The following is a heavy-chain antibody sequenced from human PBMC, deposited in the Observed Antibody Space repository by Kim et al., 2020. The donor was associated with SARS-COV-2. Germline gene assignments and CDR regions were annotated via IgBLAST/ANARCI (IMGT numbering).Heavy chain of an antibody. CDR1: GFTFSSYA. V-gene: IGHV3-23*01. J-gene: IGHJ4*02. CDR2: ISGSGGST. CDR3: AKGTVRCSSTSCYYFDY. Sequence: GGSLRLSCAASGFTFSSYAMSWVRQAPGKGLEWVSAISGSGGSTYYADSVKGRFTISRDNSKNTLYLQMNSLRAEDTAVYYCAKGTVRCSSTSCYYFDYWGQGTLVTVSS. D-gene: IGHD2-2*01.